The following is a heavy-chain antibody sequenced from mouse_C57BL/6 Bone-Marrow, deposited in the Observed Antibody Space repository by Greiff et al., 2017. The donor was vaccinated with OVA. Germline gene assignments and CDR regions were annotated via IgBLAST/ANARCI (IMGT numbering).Heavy chain of an antibody. J-gene: IGHJ4*01. D-gene: IGHD2-4*01. Sequence: EVKLVESEGGLVQPGSSMKLSCTASGFTFSDYYMAWVRQVPEKGLEWVANINYDGSSTYYLDSLKSRFIISRDNAKNILYLQMSSLKSEDTATYYCARDLDYDYDGPLDYWGQGTSVTVSS. V-gene: IGHV5-16*01. CDR2: INYDGSST. CDR3: ARDLDYDYDGPLDY. CDR1: GFTFSDYY.